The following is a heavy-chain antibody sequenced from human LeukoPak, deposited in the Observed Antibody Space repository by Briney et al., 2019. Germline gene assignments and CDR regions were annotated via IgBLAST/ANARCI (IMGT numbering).Heavy chain of an antibody. D-gene: IGHD6-13*01. V-gene: IGHV4-34*01. J-gene: IGHJ4*02. CDR2: INHSGST. CDR1: GGSFSGYY. Sequence: PSETLSLTCAVYGGSFSGYYRSWIRQPPGKGLEWIGEINHSGSTNYNPSLKSRVTISVDTSKNQFSLKLSSVTAADTAVYYCAPPKYSSSKDWGQGTLVTVPS. CDR3: APPKYSSSKD.